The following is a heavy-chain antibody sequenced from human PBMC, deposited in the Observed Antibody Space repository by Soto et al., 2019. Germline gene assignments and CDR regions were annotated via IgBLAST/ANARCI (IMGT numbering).Heavy chain of an antibody. CDR3: ARGRDSGYDLGY. CDR2: ISGSGGST. D-gene: IGHD5-12*01. V-gene: IGHV3-23*01. Sequence: LRLSCAASGFTFSNYAMNWVRQAPGKGLEWVSAISGSGGSTYYADSVKGRFTISRDNSKNTLYLQMNSLRAEDTAVYYCARGRDSGYDLGYWGQGTLVTVSS. CDR1: GFTFSNYA. J-gene: IGHJ4*02.